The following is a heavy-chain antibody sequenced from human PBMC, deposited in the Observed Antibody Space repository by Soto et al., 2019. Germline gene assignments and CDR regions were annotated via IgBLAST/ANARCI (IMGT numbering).Heavy chain of an antibody. V-gene: IGHV1-8*02. J-gene: IGHJ5*02. CDR2: ISTNDDRT. D-gene: IGHD2-8*01. CDR1: GYIFTAYG. Sequence: GASVKVSCKTSGYIFTAYGLAWLRQAPGQRPEWTGWISTNDDRTDYAQKFQGRVTMTRNSSISTAYIELSSLRSEDTAVYYCASQPSDCTNGVCYTNRFDPWGQGTLVTASS. CDR3: ASQPSDCTNGVCYTNRFDP.